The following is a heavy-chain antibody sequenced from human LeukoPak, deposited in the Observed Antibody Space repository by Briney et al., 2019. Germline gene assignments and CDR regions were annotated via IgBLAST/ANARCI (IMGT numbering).Heavy chain of an antibody. CDR1: GGSFSGYY. J-gene: IGHJ6*03. Sequence: TASQTLSLTCAVYGGSFSGYYWSWIRKPPGKGLEWIGEISHSGGTKYNPSLKSRGTISVDTSKNQFSLKLSSVTAADTAMYYCAGVKDPGGYYYYYYMDVWGKGTTVTVSS. D-gene: IGHD3-16*01. CDR2: ISHSGGT. CDR3: AGVKDPGGYYYYYYMDV. V-gene: IGHV4-34*01.